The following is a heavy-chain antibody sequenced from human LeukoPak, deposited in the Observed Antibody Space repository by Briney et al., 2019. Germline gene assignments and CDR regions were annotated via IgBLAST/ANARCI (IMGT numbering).Heavy chain of an antibody. J-gene: IGHJ4*02. CDR3: AKDSLKYSSGWHLIDY. V-gene: IGHV1-8*01. CDR2: MNPNSGNT. CDR1: GYTFTSYD. D-gene: IGHD6-19*01. Sequence: ASVKVSCKASGYTFTSYDINWVRQATGQGLEWMGWMNPNSGNTGYAQKFQGRVTMTRNTSISTAYMELSSLRSEDTAVYYCAKDSLKYSSGWHLIDYWGQGTLVTVSS.